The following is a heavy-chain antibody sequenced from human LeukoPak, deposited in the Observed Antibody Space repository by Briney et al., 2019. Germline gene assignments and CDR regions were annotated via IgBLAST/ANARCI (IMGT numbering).Heavy chain of an antibody. CDR2: INHSGST. Sequence: PSETLSLTCAVYGGSFSGYYWSWIRQPPGKGLEWIGEINHSGSTNYNPSLKSRATISVDTSKNQFSLKLSSVTAADTAVYYCASRNQLLSDNWSDPWGQGTLVTVSS. D-gene: IGHD2-2*01. V-gene: IGHV4-34*01. CDR1: GGSFSGYY. J-gene: IGHJ5*02. CDR3: ASRNQLLSDNWSDP.